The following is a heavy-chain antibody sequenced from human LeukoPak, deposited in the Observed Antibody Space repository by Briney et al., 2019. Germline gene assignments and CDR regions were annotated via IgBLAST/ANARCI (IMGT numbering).Heavy chain of an antibody. D-gene: IGHD6-13*01. J-gene: IGHJ6*03. V-gene: IGHV1-69*13. Sequence: ASVKVSCKASGGTFRSYAISWVRQAPGQGLEWVGGIISIFGTANYAQKFQGRVTITADESTSTAYMELSSLRSEDTAVYYCARLIAAPRHAPFDVRYYYYFMDVWGKGTTVTVSS. CDR1: GGTFRSYA. CDR3: ARLIAAPRHAPFDVRYYYYFMDV. CDR2: IISIFGTA.